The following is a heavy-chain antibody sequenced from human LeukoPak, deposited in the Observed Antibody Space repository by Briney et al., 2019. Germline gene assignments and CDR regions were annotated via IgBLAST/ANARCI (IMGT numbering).Heavy chain of an antibody. CDR3: VKTMMTFGGVIRTDAFDI. CDR1: GFTFSTFA. D-gene: IGHD3-16*01. V-gene: IGHV3-64D*06. J-gene: IGHJ3*02. Sequence: GGSLRLSCSASGFTFSTFAMHWVRQAPGKRLEYVSGINNNGDSTYYSDSVKARLTISRDNSKNTLFLQMASLRAEDTAVYHCVKTMMTFGGVIRTDAFDIWGQGTMVIVSS. CDR2: INNNGDST.